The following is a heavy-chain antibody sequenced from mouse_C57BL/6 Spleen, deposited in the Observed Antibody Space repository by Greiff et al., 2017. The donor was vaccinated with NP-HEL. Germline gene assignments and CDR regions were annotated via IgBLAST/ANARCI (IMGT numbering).Heavy chain of an antibody. CDR2: IDPNSGGT. Sequence: VQLQQSGAELVKPGASVKLSCKASGYTFTSYWMHWVKQRPGRGLEWIGRIDPNSGGTKYNEKFKSKATLTVDKPSSTAYMQLSSLTSEDSAVYYCARHRDYGSSYSDCFDYWGQGTTLTVSS. D-gene: IGHD1-1*01. J-gene: IGHJ2*01. CDR1: GYTFTSYW. V-gene: IGHV1-72*01. CDR3: ARHRDYGSSYSDCFDY.